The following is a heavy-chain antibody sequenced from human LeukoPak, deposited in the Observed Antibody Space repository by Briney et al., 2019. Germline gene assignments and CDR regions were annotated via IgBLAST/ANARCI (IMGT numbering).Heavy chain of an antibody. V-gene: IGHV3-30*14. CDR3: ARIYSGSHYS. J-gene: IGHJ4*02. CDR1: GFTFSSYA. D-gene: IGHD1-26*01. CDR2: ISYDGSNK. Sequence: GGSLRLSCAASGFTFSSYAMHWVRQAPGKGLEWVAVISYDGSNKHYADSVKGRFTISRDTSKNTLFLQMNSLRAEDTAVYYCARIYSGSHYSWGQGTLVTISS.